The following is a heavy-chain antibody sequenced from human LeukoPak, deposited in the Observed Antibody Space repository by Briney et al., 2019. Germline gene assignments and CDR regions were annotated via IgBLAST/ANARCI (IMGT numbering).Heavy chain of an antibody. D-gene: IGHD4-17*01. J-gene: IGHJ4*02. CDR3: ATKSGYGDDY. CDR1: GLTFSSYA. CDR2: ISYGGSNK. Sequence: GGSLRLSCAASGLTFSSYAMHWVRQAPGKGLEWVAVISYGGSNKYYADSVKGRFTISRDNSKNTLYLQMNSLRAEDTAVYYCATKSGYGDDYWGQGTLVTVSS. V-gene: IGHV3-30-3*01.